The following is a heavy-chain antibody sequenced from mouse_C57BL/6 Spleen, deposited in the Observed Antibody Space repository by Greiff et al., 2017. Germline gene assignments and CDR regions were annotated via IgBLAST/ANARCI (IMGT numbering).Heavy chain of an antibody. Sequence: EVQLVESGGGLVKPGGSLKLSCAASGFTFSDYGMHWVRQAPEKGLEWVAYISSGRSTIYYADTVKGRFTISRDNAKNTLFLQMTSLRSEDKAMYYCARGEYEEGISYGNYPYYAMDYWGQGTSVTVSS. D-gene: IGHD2-1*01. CDR3: ARGEYEEGISYGNYPYYAMDY. CDR1: GFTFSDYG. J-gene: IGHJ4*01. V-gene: IGHV5-17*01. CDR2: ISSGRSTI.